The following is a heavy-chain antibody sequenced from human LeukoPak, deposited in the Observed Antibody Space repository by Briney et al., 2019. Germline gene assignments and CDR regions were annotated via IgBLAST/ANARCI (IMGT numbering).Heavy chain of an antibody. CDR1: GGSFSGYY. CDR2: INHSGST. Sequence: SETLSLTCAVYGGSFSGYYWSWIRQPPGKGLEWIGEINHSGSTNYNPSLKSRVTISVDTSKSQFPLKLSSVTAADTAVYYCARGRKEFGPWGQGTLVTVSS. V-gene: IGHV4-34*01. J-gene: IGHJ5*02. CDR3: ARGRKEFGP.